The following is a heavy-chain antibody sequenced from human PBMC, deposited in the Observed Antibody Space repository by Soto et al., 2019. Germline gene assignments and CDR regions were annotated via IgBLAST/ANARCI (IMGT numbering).Heavy chain of an antibody. V-gene: IGHV4-34*01. CDR2: INHSGRT. D-gene: IGHD4-4*01. J-gene: IGHJ4*02. CDR1: GGSFSGYY. Sequence: SETLSLTCAVYGGSFSGYYWSWIRQPPKKGLEWIGEINHSGRTNYNPSLKSRVTISVDTSKNQFSLKLSSVTAADTAVYYCASSLEMTTIALSIDYWGQGALVTVSS. CDR3: ASSLEMTTIALSIDY.